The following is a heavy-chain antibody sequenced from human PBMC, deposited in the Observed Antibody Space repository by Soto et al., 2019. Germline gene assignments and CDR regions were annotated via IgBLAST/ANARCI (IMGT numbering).Heavy chain of an antibody. J-gene: IGHJ4*02. D-gene: IGHD2-15*01. V-gene: IGHV3-74*01. CDR3: ARVCTGGSCYQFDS. CDR1: VFTFSSYW. Sequence: EVHLVESGGGLVQPGGSLSLSCAASVFTFSSYWMHWVRQAPGKGLVWVSRINSDGSNTNYADSVKGRFTISRDNAKNTLYLQMNSLRADDTAVYYCARVCTGGSCYQFDSWGQGTLVTVSS. CDR2: INSDGSNT.